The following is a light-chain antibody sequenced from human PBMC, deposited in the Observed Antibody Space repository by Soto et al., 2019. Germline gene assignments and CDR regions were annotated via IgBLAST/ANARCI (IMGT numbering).Light chain of an antibody. CDR1: QDISLY. CDR2: VAS. CDR3: QQLNSRPYT. V-gene: IGKV1-9*01. Sequence: IQLTQSPSSLSASVGDRVTITCRASQDISLYSAWYQQKPWKAPKLLIYVASTLQSGVPSRFSGSGSGTDFTLTISNLQPEDFATYYCQQLNSRPYTFGQGTKLEIK. J-gene: IGKJ2*01.